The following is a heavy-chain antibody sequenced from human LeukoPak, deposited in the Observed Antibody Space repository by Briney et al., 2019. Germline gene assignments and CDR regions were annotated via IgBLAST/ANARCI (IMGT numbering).Heavy chain of an antibody. Sequence: SETLSLTCAVYGGSFSGYYWSWIRQPPGKGLEWIGEINHGGSTNYNPSLKSRVTISVDTSKNQFSLKLSSVTAADTAVYYCARGFSITMIVVVTSQNAFDIWGQGTMVTVSS. CDR1: GGSFSGYY. J-gene: IGHJ3*02. CDR3: ARGFSITMIVVVTSQNAFDI. D-gene: IGHD3-22*01. CDR2: INHGGST. V-gene: IGHV4-34*01.